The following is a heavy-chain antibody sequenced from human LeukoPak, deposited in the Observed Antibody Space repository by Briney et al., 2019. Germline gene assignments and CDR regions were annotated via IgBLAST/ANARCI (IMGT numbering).Heavy chain of an antibody. CDR2: ISAYNGNT. D-gene: IGHD3-16*02. V-gene: IGHV1-18*01. CDR3: ARASRGDYVWGSYRPYYFDY. J-gene: IGHJ4*02. CDR1: GYTFTSYG. Sequence: ASVKVSCKASGYTFTSYGISWVRQAPGQGLEWMGWISAYNGNTNYAQKLQGRVTMTTDTSTSTAYMELRSLRSDDTAVYYCARASRGDYVWGSYRPYYFDYWGQGTLVTVSS.